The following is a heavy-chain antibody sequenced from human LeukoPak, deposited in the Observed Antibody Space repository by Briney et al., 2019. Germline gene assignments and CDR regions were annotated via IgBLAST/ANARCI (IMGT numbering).Heavy chain of an antibody. CDR1: GFTFGSYT. D-gene: IGHD3-10*01. J-gene: IGHJ6*02. Sequence: GGSLRLSCAASGFTFGSYTMNWVRQPPGKGLEWVSNIGTSSTTIYYADSVKGRFTISRDNAKNSLYLQMNSLRAEDTALYYCAKDIGSYYYGSGSYSQNFGYYGMDVWGQGTTVTVSS. V-gene: IGHV3-48*01. CDR3: AKDIGSYYYGSGSYSQNFGYYGMDV. CDR2: IGTSSTTI.